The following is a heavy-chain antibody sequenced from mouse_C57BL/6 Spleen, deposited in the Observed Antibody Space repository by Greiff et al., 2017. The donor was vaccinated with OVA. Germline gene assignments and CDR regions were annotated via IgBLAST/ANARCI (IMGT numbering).Heavy chain of an antibody. V-gene: IGHV2-5*01. Sequence: QVQLQQSGPGLVQPSQSLSITCTVSGFSLTSYGVHWVRPSPGKGLEWLGVIWSGGSTDYNAAFMSRLSITKDNSKSQVFFKMNSLQADDTAIYYCAKNRNGSGYFDVWGTGTTVTVSS. CDR2: IWSGGST. CDR1: GFSLTSYG. CDR3: AKNRNGSGYFDV. J-gene: IGHJ1*03. D-gene: IGHD1-1*01.